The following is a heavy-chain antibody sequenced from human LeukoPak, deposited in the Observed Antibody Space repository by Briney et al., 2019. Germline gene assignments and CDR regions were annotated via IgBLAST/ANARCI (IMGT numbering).Heavy chain of an antibody. D-gene: IGHD4-17*01. Sequence: QAGGSLRLSCAASGFTFSNFAMSWVRQAPGKGLECVSVISDSGYSTYFADSVRGRFTISRDNSKNTLYLQMNSLRGEDTAVYYCTRLRYGDYGWGQGTLVTVSS. J-gene: IGHJ4*02. CDR3: TRLRYGDYG. CDR2: ISDSGYST. CDR1: GFTFSNFA. V-gene: IGHV3-23*01.